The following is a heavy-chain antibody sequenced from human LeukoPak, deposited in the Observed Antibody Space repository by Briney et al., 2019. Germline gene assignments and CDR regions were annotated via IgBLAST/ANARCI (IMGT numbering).Heavy chain of an antibody. CDR1: GFTFSNYG. V-gene: IGHV3-7*01. CDR3: ARVDLWEGPGSFYRPNDY. CDR2: IKEDGNEK. Sequence: GGSLRLSCAASGFTFSNYGMSWVRQSPGKGLEWVASIKEDGNEKHYVDSVKGRFTVSRDNAKNSLYLQMNSLRAEDTAVYYCARVDLWEGPGSFYRPNDYWGQGTLVTVSS. J-gene: IGHJ4*02. D-gene: IGHD3-10*01.